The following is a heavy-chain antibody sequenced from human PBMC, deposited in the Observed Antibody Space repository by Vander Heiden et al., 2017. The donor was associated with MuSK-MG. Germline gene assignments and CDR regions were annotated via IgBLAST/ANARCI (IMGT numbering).Heavy chain of an antibody. CDR2: IYYSGST. CDR3: ASAIRGRFDY. D-gene: IGHD2-2*02. CDR1: GGSISSYY. J-gene: IGHJ4*02. Sequence: QVQLQESGPGLVKPSETLSLTCTVSGGSISSYYWSWIRQPPGKGLEWIGYIYYSGSTNDNPSLKSRVNISVDTSKNQLSLKMRSVTAADTAVYYGASAIRGRFDYWGQGTLVTVYS. V-gene: IGHV4-59*01.